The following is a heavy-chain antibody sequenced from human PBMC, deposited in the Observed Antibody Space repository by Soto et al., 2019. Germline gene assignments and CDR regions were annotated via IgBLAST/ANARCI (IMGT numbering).Heavy chain of an antibody. D-gene: IGHD2-2*02. CDR3: AKDFSAAIEYNWFDP. CDR2: ISGSGVST. CDR1: GFTFSNYA. V-gene: IGHV3-23*01. J-gene: IGHJ5*02. Sequence: GGSLRLSCAASGFTFSNYAMSWVRQAPGKGLERVSGISGSGVSTKYADSVKGRLTISRDNSKNTMYLQMNSLRAEDTAVYYCAKDFSAAIEYNWFDPWGQGTLVTVSS.